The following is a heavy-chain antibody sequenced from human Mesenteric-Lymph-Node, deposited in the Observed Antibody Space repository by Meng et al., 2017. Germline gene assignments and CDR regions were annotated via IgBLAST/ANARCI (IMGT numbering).Heavy chain of an antibody. CDR2: IGAGFDT. D-gene: IGHD3-22*01. Sequence: GPLSLSCAASGFTFSTYDRHWVRQATGKSLEWVSAIGAGFDTYYTASVKGRFTISRENAKNSLFLQMNSLRAGETAVYYCARETLDQDRSGWYFDVWGRGTLVTVSS. V-gene: IGHV3-13*04. J-gene: IGHJ2*01. CDR3: ARETLDQDRSGWYFDV. CDR1: GFTFSTYD.